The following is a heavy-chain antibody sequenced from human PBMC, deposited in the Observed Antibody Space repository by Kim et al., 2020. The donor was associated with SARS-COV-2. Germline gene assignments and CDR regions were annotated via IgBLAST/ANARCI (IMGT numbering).Heavy chain of an antibody. D-gene: IGHD1-1*01. V-gene: IGHV4-59*01. CDR3: ARESWSPGFFYYHYMDA. Sequence: SETLSLTCSVSGGSISGYYWSWIRQSPGKGLEWIGYIYYRGNTNYNPSLESRVTMSLDTSNNQFSRKLTSVTAADTAVYYCARESWSPGFFYYHYMDAWGGGTTVTVSS. J-gene: IGHJ6*03. CDR2: IYYRGNT. CDR1: GGSISGYY.